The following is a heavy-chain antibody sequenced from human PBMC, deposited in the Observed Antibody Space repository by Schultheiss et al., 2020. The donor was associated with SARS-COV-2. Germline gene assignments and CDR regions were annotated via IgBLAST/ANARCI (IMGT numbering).Heavy chain of an antibody. D-gene: IGHD6-6*01. CDR1: GGSFSGYY. V-gene: IGHV4-34*01. CDR3: AREGGYSSSPESY. CDR2: INHSGST. Sequence: SETLSLTCAVYGGSFSGYYWSWIRQPPGKGLEWIGEINHSGSTNYNPSLKSRVTISVDTSKNQFSLKLSSVTAADTAVYYCAREGGYSSSPESYWGQGTLVTVSS. J-gene: IGHJ4*02.